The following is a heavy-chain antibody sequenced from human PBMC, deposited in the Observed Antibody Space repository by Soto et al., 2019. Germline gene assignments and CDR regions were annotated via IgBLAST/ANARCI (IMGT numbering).Heavy chain of an antibody. CDR3: ARERGGYRYGDY. V-gene: IGHV1-18*01. J-gene: IGHJ4*02. Sequence: QVQLVQSGPEVKKPGASVRVSCKPSGYPFSNYGISLMRQAPGQGLEWMGWVNIDKGNTKYAQKFQDRVTMPTDPTTSTVYLELRSLRSDDTALYSCARERGGYRYGDYWGQGTLVTVSS. CDR1: GYPFSNYG. D-gene: IGHD5-18*01. CDR2: VNIDKGNT.